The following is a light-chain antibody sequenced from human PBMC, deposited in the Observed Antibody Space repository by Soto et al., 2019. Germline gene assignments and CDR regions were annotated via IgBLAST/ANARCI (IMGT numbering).Light chain of an antibody. CDR1: SSDIGGYNY. J-gene: IGLJ2*01. CDR2: DVS. Sequence: QSALTQPRSVSGSPGQAVTISCSGTSSDIGGYNYVSWYQQDPGKAPKLMIFDVSKRPSGVPDRFSGSKSGNTASLTISGLQAEDDADYYCSSYAGRNSYVVFGGGTKVTVL. V-gene: IGLV2-11*01. CDR3: SSYAGRNSYVV.